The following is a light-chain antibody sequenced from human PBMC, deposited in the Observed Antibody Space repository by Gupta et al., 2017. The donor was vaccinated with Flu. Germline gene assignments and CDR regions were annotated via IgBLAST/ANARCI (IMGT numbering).Light chain of an antibody. Sequence: NCKSSQSVLYSSNNNNYLAWFQQKPGQPPKLLIYWASTRESGVPDRFSGSGSGTDFTLTISRLQAEDVAVYYCQQYYSTPPTFGQGTKVEIK. CDR1: QSVLYSSNNNNY. J-gene: IGKJ1*01. CDR3: QQYYSTPPT. CDR2: WAS. V-gene: IGKV4-1*01.